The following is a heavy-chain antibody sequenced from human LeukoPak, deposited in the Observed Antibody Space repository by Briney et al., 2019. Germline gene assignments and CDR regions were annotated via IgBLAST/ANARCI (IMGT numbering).Heavy chain of an antibody. J-gene: IGHJ4*02. V-gene: IGHV1-69*13. CDR1: GGTFSSYA. Sequence: GASVKVSCKASGGTFSSYAISWVRQALGQGLEWMGGIIPIFGTANYAQKFQGRVTITADESTSTAYMELSSLRSEDTAVYYCAKSERFWSGYYTLPFDYWGQGTLVTVSS. CDR2: IIPIFGTA. D-gene: IGHD3-3*02. CDR3: AKSERFWSGYYTLPFDY.